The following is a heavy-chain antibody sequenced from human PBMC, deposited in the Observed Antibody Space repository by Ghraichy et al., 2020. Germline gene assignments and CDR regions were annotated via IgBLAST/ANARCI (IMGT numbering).Heavy chain of an antibody. Sequence: SETLSLTCTVSGGSISSSSFYWVWIRQPPGKGLEWIGSIYYSGSTYYNPSLKSRVTISVDTSKNQFYLKLTPLTAADTAVYYCARDGSSVYDWSIGMDVWSPGTTVAGSS. D-gene: IGHD5/OR15-5a*01. J-gene: IGHJ6*02. CDR2: IYYSGST. CDR3: ARDGSSVYDWSIGMDV. CDR1: GGSISSSSFY. V-gene: IGHV4-39*07.